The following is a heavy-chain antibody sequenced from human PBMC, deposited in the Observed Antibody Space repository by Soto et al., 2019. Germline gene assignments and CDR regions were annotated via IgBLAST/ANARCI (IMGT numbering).Heavy chain of an antibody. Sequence: PSETLALTCADSGYSISSSNWWGWIRQPPGKGLEWIGYIYYSGSTYYNPSLKSRVTMSVDTSKRQFSLKLSSVIAVDTAVYFCARAMGCSSTSCYSYYYYGMGVWGQGTTVTVSS. CDR2: IYYSGST. CDR1: GYSISSSNW. D-gene: IGHD2-2*01. V-gene: IGHV4-28*03. CDR3: ARAMGCSSTSCYSYYYYGMGV. J-gene: IGHJ6*02.